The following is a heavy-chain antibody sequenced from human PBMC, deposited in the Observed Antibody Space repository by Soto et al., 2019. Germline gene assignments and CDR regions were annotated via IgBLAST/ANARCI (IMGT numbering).Heavy chain of an antibody. CDR3: ATSTYDDFWSGSS. D-gene: IGHD3-3*01. CDR2: INPNTGGA. V-gene: IGHV1-2*02. J-gene: IGHJ5*02. CDR1: GYPFIDFY. Sequence: XSVKVSFKSSGYPFIDFYIHWVRQAPGQGLEWMGWINPNTGGAVYAQKFLGRVTMTRDTSISTAYMELSGLRSDDTAIYFCATSTYDDFWSGSSWGQGTLVTVSS.